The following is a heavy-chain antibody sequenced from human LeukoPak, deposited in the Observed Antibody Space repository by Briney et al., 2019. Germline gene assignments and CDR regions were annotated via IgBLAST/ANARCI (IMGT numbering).Heavy chain of an antibody. J-gene: IGHJ4*02. D-gene: IGHD4-17*01. CDR3: ARGDFDYGRGYFDC. CDR2: IYTSGST. V-gene: IGHV4-4*07. Sequence: SETLSLTCTVSGGSISSYYWSWIRQPAGKGLEWIGRIYTSGSTNYNPSLKSRVTMSVDTSKNQLSLKLSSVTAADTAVYYCARGDFDYGRGYFDCWGQGTLVTVSS. CDR1: GGSISSYY.